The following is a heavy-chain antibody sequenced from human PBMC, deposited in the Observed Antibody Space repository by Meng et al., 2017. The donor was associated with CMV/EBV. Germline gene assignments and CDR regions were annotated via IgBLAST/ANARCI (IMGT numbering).Heavy chain of an antibody. CDR3: ARGHDFWSGYLPSYYYYGMDV. V-gene: IGHV4-61*08. J-gene: IGHJ6*02. CDR2: IYYSGST. Sequence: GSLRLSCTVSGGSISSGDYYWSWIRQPPGKGLEWIGYIYYSGSTYYNPSLKSRVTISVDTSKNQFSLKLSSVTAADTAVYYCARGHDFWSGYLPSYYYYGMDVWGQGTTVTVSS. CDR1: GGSISSGDYY. D-gene: IGHD3-3*01.